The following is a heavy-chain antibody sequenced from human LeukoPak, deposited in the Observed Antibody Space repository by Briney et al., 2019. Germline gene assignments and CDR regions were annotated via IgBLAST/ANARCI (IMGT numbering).Heavy chain of an antibody. D-gene: IGHD2-8*02. CDR1: GYTFTSYY. CDR2: INPSGTNT. V-gene: IGHV1-46*01. CDR3: AREESGGYFDY. Sequence: ASVKVSCKASGYTFTSYYMHWVRQAPGQGLEWMGLINPSGTNTNYAQKFRGRDTMTRDTSTSTVYMDLSSLRSEDTAMYFCAREESGGYFDYWGQGTLVTVSS. J-gene: IGHJ4*02.